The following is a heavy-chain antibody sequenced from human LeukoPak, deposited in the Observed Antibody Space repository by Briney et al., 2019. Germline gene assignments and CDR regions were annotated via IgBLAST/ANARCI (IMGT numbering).Heavy chain of an antibody. CDR1: GGSISSSSYY. CDR2: IYYSGST. CDR3: ARLRLWFGEFYYFDY. Sequence: SETLSLTCTVSGGSISSSSYYWGWIRQPPGKGLEWIGSIYYSGSTYSNPSLQSRVTISVDTSKNQFSLKLNSVTAADTAVYYCARLRLWFGEFYYFDYWGQGTLVTVSS. V-gene: IGHV4-39*01. J-gene: IGHJ4*02. D-gene: IGHD3-10*01.